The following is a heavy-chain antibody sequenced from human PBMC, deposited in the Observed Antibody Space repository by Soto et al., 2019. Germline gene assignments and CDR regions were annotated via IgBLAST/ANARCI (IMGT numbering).Heavy chain of an antibody. CDR1: GGSISSGDYY. J-gene: IGHJ6*02. CDR3: ARVGLAGEQQLVYYYGMDV. V-gene: IGHV4-30-4*01. CDR2: IYYSGST. Sequence: PSETLSLTCTVSGGSISSGDYYWSWIRQPPGKGLEWIGYIYYSGSTYYNPSLKSRVTISVDTSKNQFSLKLSSVTAADTAVYYCARVGLAGEQQLVYYYGMDVWGQGTTVTVSS. D-gene: IGHD6-13*01.